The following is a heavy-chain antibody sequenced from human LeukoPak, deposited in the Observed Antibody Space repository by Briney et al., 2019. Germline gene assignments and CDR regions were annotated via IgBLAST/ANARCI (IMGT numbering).Heavy chain of an antibody. D-gene: IGHD1-1*01. CDR2: ISSSGSTI. CDR3: ARDRAGTRRGTLFDY. J-gene: IGHJ4*02. V-gene: IGHV3-48*03. Sequence: PGGSLRLSCAASGFTFSSYEMNWVRQAPGKGLEWVSYISSSGSTIYYADSVKGRFTISRDNAKNSLYLQMNSLRAEDTAVYYCARDRAGTRRGTLFDYWGQGTLVTVSS. CDR1: GFTFSSYE.